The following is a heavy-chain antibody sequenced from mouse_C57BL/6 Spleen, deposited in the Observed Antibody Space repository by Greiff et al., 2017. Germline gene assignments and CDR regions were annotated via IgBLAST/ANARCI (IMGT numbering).Heavy chain of an antibody. CDR1: GYTFTSYG. V-gene: IGHV1-81*01. CDR3: ARPGGFAY. J-gene: IGHJ3*01. Sequence: VQLQLSGAELARPGASVKLSCKASGYTFTSYGISWVKQRTGQGLVWIGEIYPRSGNTYYNEKFKGKATLTADKSSSTAYMELRSLTSEDSAVYFCARPGGFAYWGQETLVTVAA. CDR2: IYPRSGNT. D-gene: IGHD4-1*01.